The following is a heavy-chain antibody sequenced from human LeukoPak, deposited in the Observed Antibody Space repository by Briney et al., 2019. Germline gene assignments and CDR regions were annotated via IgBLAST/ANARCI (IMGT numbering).Heavy chain of an antibody. J-gene: IGHJ6*04. CDR1: GFTFSNAW. CDR2: ISSSGSTI. V-gene: IGHV3-11*04. D-gene: IGHD3-10*02. Sequence: GGSLRLSCAASGFTFSNAWMSWVRQAPGKGLEWVSYISSSGSTIYYADSVKGRFTISRDNAKNSLYLQMNSLRAEDTAVYYCAELGITMIGGVWGKGTTVTISS. CDR3: AELGITMIGGV.